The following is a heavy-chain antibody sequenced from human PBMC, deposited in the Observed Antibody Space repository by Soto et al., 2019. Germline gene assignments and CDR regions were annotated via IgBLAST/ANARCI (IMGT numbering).Heavy chain of an antibody. D-gene: IGHD2-2*01. V-gene: IGHV1-69*06. CDR3: ATVDISTWIDGMDV. CDR2: TFPMFGKA. J-gene: IGHJ6*02. Sequence: GASVKVSCKASGGTFSSYAISWVRQAPGQGLEWMGGTFPMFGKANYAQKFQGRVTISADKSTSTAYMELSSLRSEDTAVYYCATVDISTWIDGMDVWGHGTTVTVSS. CDR1: GGTFSSYA.